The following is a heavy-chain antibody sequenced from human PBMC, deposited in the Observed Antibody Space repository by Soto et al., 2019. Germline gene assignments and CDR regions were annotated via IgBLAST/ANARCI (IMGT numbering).Heavy chain of an antibody. J-gene: IGHJ4*02. V-gene: IGHV1-46*03. CDR3: ARGPVGGYYDSSGYLTNFDY. Sequence: QVQLVQSGAEVKKPGASVKVSCKASGYTFTSYYMHWVRQAPGQGLEWMGIINPSGGSTSYAQKCQGRVTMTRDTSTSTVYMELSSLRSEDTAVYYCARGPVGGYYDSSGYLTNFDYWGQGTLVTVSS. CDR2: INPSGGST. CDR1: GYTFTSYY. D-gene: IGHD3-22*01.